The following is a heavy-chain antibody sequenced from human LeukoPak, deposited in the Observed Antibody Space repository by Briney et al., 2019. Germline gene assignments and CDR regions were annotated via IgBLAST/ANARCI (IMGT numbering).Heavy chain of an antibody. Sequence: SETLSLTCTVSGGSISSGGYYWSWIRQPPGKGLEWIGYIYHSGSTYYNPSLKSRVTISVDRSKNQFSLKLSSVTAADTAVYYCARALVLRFYWFDPWGQGTLVTVSS. CDR3: ARALVLRFYWFDP. CDR2: IYHSGST. CDR1: GGSISSGGYY. V-gene: IGHV4-30-2*01. J-gene: IGHJ5*02. D-gene: IGHD3-3*01.